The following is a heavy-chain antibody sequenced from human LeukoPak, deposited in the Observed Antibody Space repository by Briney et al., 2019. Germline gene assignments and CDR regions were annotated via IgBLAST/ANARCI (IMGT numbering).Heavy chain of an antibody. V-gene: IGHV4-61*01. Sequence: SETLSLTCTVSGGSISSSSYYWSWIRQSPGKGLEWIGYIYYTGTSYNPSLKSRVTISADTSKNQFSLKLISVTAADTAVYYCASRKLGNDYWGQGTLVTVSS. CDR3: ASRKLGNDY. CDR1: GGSISSSSYY. J-gene: IGHJ4*02. D-gene: IGHD7-27*01. CDR2: IYYTGT.